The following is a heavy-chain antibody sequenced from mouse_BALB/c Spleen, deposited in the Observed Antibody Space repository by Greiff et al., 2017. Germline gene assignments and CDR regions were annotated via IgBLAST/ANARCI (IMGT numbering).Heavy chain of an antibody. Sequence: EVHLVESGGGLVQPGGSLKLSCAASGFAFSSYDMSWVRQTPEKRLEWVAYISSGGGSTYYPDTVKGRFTISRDNAKNTLYLQMSSLKSEDTAMYYCARPPYDSYAMDYWGQGTSVTVSS. CDR1: GFAFSSYD. CDR2: ISSGGGST. D-gene: IGHD6-5*01. J-gene: IGHJ4*01. V-gene: IGHV5-12-1*01. CDR3: ARPPYDSYAMDY.